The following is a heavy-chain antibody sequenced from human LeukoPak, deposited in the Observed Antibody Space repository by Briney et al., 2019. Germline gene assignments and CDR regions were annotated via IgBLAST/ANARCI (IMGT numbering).Heavy chain of an antibody. Sequence: ASVKVSCKASGNTFSNYGISWVRQAPGQGLEWMGWISGFNGYTRYAQNLQGRVTMTTDTSTSTAYMELRSLISDDTAVYYCARDQGYTSEWLDYWGQGTLVPVSS. CDR3: ARDQGYTSEWLDY. CDR2: ISGFNGYT. CDR1: GNTFSNYG. D-gene: IGHD6-19*01. V-gene: IGHV1-18*01. J-gene: IGHJ4*02.